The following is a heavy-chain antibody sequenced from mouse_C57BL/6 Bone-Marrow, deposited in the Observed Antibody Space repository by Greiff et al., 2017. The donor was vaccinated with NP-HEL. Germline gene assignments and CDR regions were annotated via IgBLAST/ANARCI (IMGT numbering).Heavy chain of an antibody. J-gene: IGHJ1*03. CDR2: ISSGSSTI. D-gene: IGHD1-1*01. CDR1: GFTFSDYG. CDR3: ARVYYGSGYWYFDV. V-gene: IGHV5-17*01. Sequence: EVHLVESGGGLVKPGGSLKLSCAASGFTFSDYGMHWVRQAPEKGLEWVAYISSGSSTIYYADTVKGRFTISRDNAKNTLFLQMTSLRSEDTAMYYCARVYYGSGYWYFDVWGTGTTVTVSS.